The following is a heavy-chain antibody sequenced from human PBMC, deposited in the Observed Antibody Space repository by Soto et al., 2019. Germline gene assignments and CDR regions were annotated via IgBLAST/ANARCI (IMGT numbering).Heavy chain of an antibody. V-gene: IGHV1-69*13. J-gene: IGHJ3*02. Sequence: VASVKVSCKASGGTFSSYAISWVRQAPGQGLEWMGGIIPIFGTANYAQKFQGRVTITADESTSTAYMELSSLRSEDTAVYYCAYLASIAAGGTAFDIWGQGTMVTVSS. CDR3: AYLASIAAGGTAFDI. D-gene: IGHD6-13*01. CDR1: GGTFSSYA. CDR2: IIPIFGTA.